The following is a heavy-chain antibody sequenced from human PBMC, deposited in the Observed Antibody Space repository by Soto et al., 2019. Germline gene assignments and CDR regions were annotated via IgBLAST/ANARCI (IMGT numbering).Heavy chain of an antibody. CDR2: INHSGST. D-gene: IGHD1-26*01. V-gene: IGHV4-34*01. J-gene: IGHJ4*02. CDR3: ARVSGSYSVDY. CDR1: GWSFSGYY. Sequence: PSETLCLTCSFYGWSFSGYYWSWIRPPPGKGLEWIGEINHSGSTNYNPSLKSRVTISVDTSKNQFSLKLSSVTAADTAVYYCARVSGSYSVDYWGQGTLVTV.